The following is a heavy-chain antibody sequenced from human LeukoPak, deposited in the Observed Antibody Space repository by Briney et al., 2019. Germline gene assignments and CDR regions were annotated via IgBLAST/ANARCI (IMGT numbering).Heavy chain of an antibody. CDR1: GFTFSSYP. Sequence: GGSLRLSCAASGFTFSSYPMTWFRQAPGKGLEWVSAISGSGGSTYYADSVKGRFTISRDNSKNTLYLQMNSLRAEDTAVYYCAKDSLRSGYCFDYWGQGTLVTVSS. CDR2: ISGSGGST. CDR3: AKDSLRSGYCFDY. J-gene: IGHJ4*02. V-gene: IGHV3-23*01. D-gene: IGHD3-22*01.